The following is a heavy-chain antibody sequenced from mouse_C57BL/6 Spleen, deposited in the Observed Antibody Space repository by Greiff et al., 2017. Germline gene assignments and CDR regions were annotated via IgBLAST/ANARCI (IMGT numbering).Heavy chain of an antibody. V-gene: IGHV5-4*01. CDR2: ISDGGSYT. Sequence: VQLKESGGGLVKPGGSLKLSCAASGFTFSSYAMSWVRQTPEKRLEWVATISDGGSYTYYPDNVKGRFTISRDNAKNNLYLQMSHLKSEDTAMYYCARDREIDYFDYWGQGTTLTVSS. J-gene: IGHJ2*01. CDR1: GFTFSSYA. CDR3: ARDREIDYFDY.